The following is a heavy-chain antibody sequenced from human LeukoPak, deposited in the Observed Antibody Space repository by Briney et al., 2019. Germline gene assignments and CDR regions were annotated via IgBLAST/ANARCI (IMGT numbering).Heavy chain of an antibody. D-gene: IGHD1-26*01. Sequence: GGSLRLSCAASGFTFNNYAMSWVRQAPGKGLEWVSAISGSDAGTYYADSVKGRFTISRDNSKNTLYLQMNSLRAEDTAVYYCAKAGATLAFDIWGQGTMVTVSS. CDR1: GFTFNNYA. V-gene: IGHV3-23*01. CDR3: AKAGATLAFDI. J-gene: IGHJ3*02. CDR2: ISGSDAGT.